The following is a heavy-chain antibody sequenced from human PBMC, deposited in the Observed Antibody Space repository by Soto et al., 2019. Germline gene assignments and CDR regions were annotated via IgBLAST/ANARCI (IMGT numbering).Heavy chain of an antibody. J-gene: IGHJ3*02. Sequence: GGSLRLSCAASGFTSSSYAMSWVRQAAGKGLEWVSYISSSGNTIYYSDSVKGRFTFSRGNGKNSLFLQMNSLREEDAAVYYCARDRGGGTPDSFDIWGQGTMVTVSS. CDR1: GFTSSSYA. CDR2: ISSSGNTI. CDR3: ARDRGGGTPDSFDI. D-gene: IGHD1-1*01. V-gene: IGHV3-48*02.